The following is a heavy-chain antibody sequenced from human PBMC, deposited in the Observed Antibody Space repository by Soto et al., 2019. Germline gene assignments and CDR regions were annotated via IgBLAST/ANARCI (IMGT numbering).Heavy chain of an antibody. Sequence: SVKVSCKASGGTFSSYAISWVRQAPGQGLEWMGGIIPIFGTANYAQKFQGRVTITADESTSTAYMELSSLRSEDTAVYYCARAATVTTQIDYWGQGTLVTVSS. V-gene: IGHV1-69*13. CDR2: IIPIFGTA. J-gene: IGHJ4*02. D-gene: IGHD4-17*01. CDR3: ARAATVTTQIDY. CDR1: GGTFSSYA.